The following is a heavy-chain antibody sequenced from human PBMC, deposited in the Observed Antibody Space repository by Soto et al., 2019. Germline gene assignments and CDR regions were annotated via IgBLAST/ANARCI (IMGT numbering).Heavy chain of an antibody. D-gene: IGHD6-13*01. V-gene: IGHV3-30*03. CDR1: GFTFSTYG. CDR3: ARSQHSSSLPVFDY. Sequence: GGSLRLSCAASGFTFSTYGMHWVRQAPGKGLEGVAVISYDGSNKYYAESVKGRFTISRDNSKNTLYLQMNSLRAEDTAVYYCARSQHSSSLPVFDYWGQGTLVTVSS. J-gene: IGHJ4*02. CDR2: ISYDGSNK.